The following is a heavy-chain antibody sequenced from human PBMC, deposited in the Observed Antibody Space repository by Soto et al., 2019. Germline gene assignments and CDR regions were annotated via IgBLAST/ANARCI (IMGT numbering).Heavy chain of an antibody. Sequence: QVQLVQSGAEVKMPGSSVKVSCKASGGALSSYAISWVRQAPGQGLEWVGGTVPIIVSTYYAQKFQGRVTITADEATCTVYMELSSLRSEDTAVYYCARDRSGITGKSRNIYAMDVWGQGTKVTVSP. CDR3: ARDRSGITGKSRNIYAMDV. CDR1: GGALSSYA. J-gene: IGHJ6*01. D-gene: IGHD3-10*01. V-gene: IGHV1-69*01. CDR2: TVPIIVST.